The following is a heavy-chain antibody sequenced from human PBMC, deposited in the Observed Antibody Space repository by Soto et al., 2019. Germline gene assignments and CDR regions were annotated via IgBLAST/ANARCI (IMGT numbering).Heavy chain of an antibody. Sequence: ASVKVSCKASGDTFASFGFSWVRQAPGQGLEWLGWISAYNGNTHYAQKVRDRVTLTTDTSTNTAYMELRSLTPDDTAVYYCARDQESITDRILQYWGQGTRVTVSS. V-gene: IGHV1-18*01. J-gene: IGHJ4*02. CDR1: GDTFASFG. D-gene: IGHD3-10*01. CDR2: ISAYNGNT. CDR3: ARDQESITDRILQY.